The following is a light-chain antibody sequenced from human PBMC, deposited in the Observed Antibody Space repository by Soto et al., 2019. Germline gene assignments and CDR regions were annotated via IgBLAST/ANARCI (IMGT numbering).Light chain of an antibody. CDR1: SSDVGSHNG. J-gene: IGLJ1*01. CDR3: SSYIISCTYV. CDR2: EGS. V-gene: IGLV2-18*02. Sequence: QSVLTQPPSVSGSPGQSVTISCTGTSSDVGSHNGVSWYQQHPGTAPKLIIYEGSNRPSGVPDRFSGSKSGNTASLPISGLQAEDEADYYCSSYIISCTYVFGTGTKLTVL.